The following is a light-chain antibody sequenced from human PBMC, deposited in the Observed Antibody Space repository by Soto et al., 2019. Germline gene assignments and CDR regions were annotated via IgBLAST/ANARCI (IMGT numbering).Light chain of an antibody. Sequence: EIVLTQSPATLSLSPGERATLSCRASQSVSSYLAWYQQKPGQAPRLLIYDASNRATGIPARFSSSGPGTDFTLTISSLEPEDFADYYCQQRSNWPPFFGQGTRLEIK. V-gene: IGKV3-11*01. J-gene: IGKJ5*01. CDR1: QSVSSY. CDR3: QQRSNWPPF. CDR2: DAS.